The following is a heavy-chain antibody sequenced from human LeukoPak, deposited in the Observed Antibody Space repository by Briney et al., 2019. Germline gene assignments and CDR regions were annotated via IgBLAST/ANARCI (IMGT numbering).Heavy chain of an antibody. V-gene: IGHV3-30-3*01. D-gene: IGHD2-2*01. CDR2: ISDDGSNK. CDR1: GFTFSSYD. J-gene: IGHJ4*02. Sequence: PGRSLRLSCAASGFTFSSYDMHWVRQAPGKGLEWVAVISDDGSNKYDADSVKGRFTISRDNSKNTLYLQMNSLRAEDTAVYHCARGRGVVPTAMLVYWGQGTLVTVSS. CDR3: ARGRGVVPTAMLVY.